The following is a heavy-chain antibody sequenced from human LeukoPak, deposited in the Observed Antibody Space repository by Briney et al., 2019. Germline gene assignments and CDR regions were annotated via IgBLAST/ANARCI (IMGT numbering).Heavy chain of an antibody. J-gene: IGHJ4*02. Sequence: GGSLRLSCAASTFAFSNYAMTWVRQAPGKGLVWVSRIKSDGSSTSYADSVKGRFTISRDNAKNTLYLQMNSLRAEDTAVYYCARDGYSFGHDFDYWGQGTLVTVSS. D-gene: IGHD5-18*01. CDR2: IKSDGSST. CDR3: ARDGYSFGHDFDY. CDR1: TFAFSNYA. V-gene: IGHV3-74*01.